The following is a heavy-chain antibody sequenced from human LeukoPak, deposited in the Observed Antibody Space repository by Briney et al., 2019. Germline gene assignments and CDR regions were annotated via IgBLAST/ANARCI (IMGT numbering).Heavy chain of an antibody. CDR2: IIPIFGTA. Sequence: SVKVSCKASGYTFTSYGISWVRQAPGQGLEWMGGIIPIFGTANYAQKFQGRVTITADESTSTAYMELSSLRSEDTAVYYCARSAYGSGSYYIPYYYMDVWGKGTTVTVSS. J-gene: IGHJ6*03. CDR1: GYTFTSYG. D-gene: IGHD3-10*01. V-gene: IGHV1-69*13. CDR3: ARSAYGSGSYYIPYYYMDV.